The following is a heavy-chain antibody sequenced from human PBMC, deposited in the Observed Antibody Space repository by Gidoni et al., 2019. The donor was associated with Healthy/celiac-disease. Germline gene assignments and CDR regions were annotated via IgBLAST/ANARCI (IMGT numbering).Heavy chain of an antibody. CDR1: GGSISSYY. CDR3: ARQGRCGSRRCYFDY. V-gene: IGHV4-59*08. J-gene: IGHJ4*02. Sequence: QVQLQESGPGLVKPSETLSLTCTVSGGSISSYYWSWIRQPPGKGLEWIGYIYYSGSTNYNPSLKSRVTISVDTSKNQFSLKLSSVTAADTAVYYCARQGRCGSRRCYFDYWGQGTLVTVSS. D-gene: IGHD6-19*01. CDR2: IYYSGST.